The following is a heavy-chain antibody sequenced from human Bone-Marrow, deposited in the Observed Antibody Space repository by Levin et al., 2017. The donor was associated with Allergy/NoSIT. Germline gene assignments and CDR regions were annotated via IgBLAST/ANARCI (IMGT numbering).Heavy chain of an antibody. CDR3: AKSTIERPTAGYFYWGMDV. J-gene: IGHJ6*02. CDR1: GFTFDDYA. D-gene: IGHD3-10*01. CDR2: ISWNSGSI. Sequence: GGSLRLSCAASGFTFDDYAMHWVRQAPGKGLEWVSGISWNSGSISYADSVKGRFTISRDNAKNSLYLQMNSLRPEDTALYYCAKSTIERPTAGYFYWGMDVWGQGTTVTVSS. V-gene: IGHV3-9*01.